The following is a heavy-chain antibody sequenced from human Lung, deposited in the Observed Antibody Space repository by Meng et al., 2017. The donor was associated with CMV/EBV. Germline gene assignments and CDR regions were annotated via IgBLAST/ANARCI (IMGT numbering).Heavy chain of an antibody. CDR3: AKSSDNGWSS. CDR1: GYSFSGFY. J-gene: IGHJ4*01. Sequence: VLLVQSGAEVKRPGASGKITCHASGYSFSGFYLNWARQAPGHGLEWLGRVNPISDDTHLAQKFEGRITVTRGATINTAFMELTRLRPDDTAVYYCAKSSDNGWSSWGPGTLVTVSS. V-gene: IGHV1-2*06. CDR2: VNPISDDT. D-gene: IGHD6-19*01.